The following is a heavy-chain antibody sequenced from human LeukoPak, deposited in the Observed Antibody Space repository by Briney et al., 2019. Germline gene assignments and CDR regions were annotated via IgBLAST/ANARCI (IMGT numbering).Heavy chain of an antibody. CDR2: IHYSGST. V-gene: IGHV4-61*01. D-gene: IGHD1-20*01. CDR1: GGSVSIDNYY. J-gene: IGHJ6*02. CDR3: ARLRYNWNYDYGMDV. Sequence: PSETLSLTCTVSGGSVSIDNYYWSWIRQPPGKALEWIGYIHYSGSTNYDPSLKSRVTISVDTSKNQFSLKLSSVTAADTAVYYCARLRYNWNYDYGMDVWGQGTTVTVSS.